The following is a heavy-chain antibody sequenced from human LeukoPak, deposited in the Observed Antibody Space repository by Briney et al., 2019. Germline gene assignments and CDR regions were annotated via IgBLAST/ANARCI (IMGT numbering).Heavy chain of an antibody. Sequence: GGSLRLSCAASGFTFSSYAMHWVRQAPGKGLEWVAVISYDGSNKYYADSVKGRFTISRDNSKNTQYLQMNSLRAEDTAVYYCARDSHYYGSGDVWGKGTTVTVSS. CDR2: ISYDGSNK. J-gene: IGHJ6*04. V-gene: IGHV3-30*04. D-gene: IGHD3-10*01. CDR3: ARDSHYYGSGDV. CDR1: GFTFSSYA.